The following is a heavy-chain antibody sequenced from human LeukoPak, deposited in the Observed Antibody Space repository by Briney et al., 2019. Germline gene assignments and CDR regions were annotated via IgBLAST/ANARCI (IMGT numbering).Heavy chain of an antibody. D-gene: IGHD2-2*01. CDR3: AKSPFQLSLSLRYFDY. CDR1: GFTFSSYG. V-gene: IGHV3-30*18. Sequence: GGSLRLSCAASGFTFSSYGMHWVRQAPGKGLERVAVISYDGSNKYYADSVKGRFTISRDNSKNTLYLQMNSLRAEDTAVYYCAKSPFQLSLSLRYFDYWGQGTLVTVSS. J-gene: IGHJ4*02. CDR2: ISYDGSNK.